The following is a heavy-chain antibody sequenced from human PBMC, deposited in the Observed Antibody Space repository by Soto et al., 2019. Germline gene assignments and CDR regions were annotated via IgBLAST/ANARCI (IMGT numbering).Heavy chain of an antibody. J-gene: IGHJ4*02. CDR3: ARGPIVVVPAAKRRGLTYYFDY. V-gene: IGHV3-33*01. CDR2: IWYDGSNK. CDR1: GFTFSSYG. D-gene: IGHD2-2*01. Sequence: WGSLRLSCAASGFTFSSYGMHWVRQAPGKGLEWVAVIWYDGSNKYYADSVKGRFTISRDNSKNTLYLQMNSLRAEDTAVYYCARGPIVVVPAAKRRGLTYYFDYWGQGTLVTVSS.